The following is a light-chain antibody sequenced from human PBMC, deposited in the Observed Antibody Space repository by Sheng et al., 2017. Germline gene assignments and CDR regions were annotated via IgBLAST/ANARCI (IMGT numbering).Light chain of an antibody. J-gene: IGLJ3*02. CDR2: DTF. CDR3: QSYDNNEFGWV. Sequence: QSVLTQPPSVSGAPGQTVTISCTGSSSNLGAAYAVNWYQQLPGAAPTLLIYDTFTRPSGVPDRFSASKSATSASLSIAGLQAEDEADYYCQSYDNNEFGWVFGGGTKLTVL. CDR1: SSNLGAAYA. V-gene: IGLV1-40*01.